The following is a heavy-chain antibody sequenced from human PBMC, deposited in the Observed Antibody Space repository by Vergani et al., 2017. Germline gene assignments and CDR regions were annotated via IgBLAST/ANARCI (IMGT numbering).Heavy chain of an antibody. D-gene: IGHD3-3*01. CDR3: ARDQIPVWSGYYAYCYYGMDV. Sequence: EVQLVESGGGLVQPGGSLRLSCAASGFTFSSYEMNWVRQAPGKGLEWVSYISSSGSTIYYADSVKGRFTISRDNAKNSLYLQMNSLRAEDTAVYYCARDQIPVWSGYYAYCYYGMDVWGQGTTVTVSS. J-gene: IGHJ6*02. CDR2: ISSSGSTI. CDR1: GFTFSSYE. V-gene: IGHV3-48*03.